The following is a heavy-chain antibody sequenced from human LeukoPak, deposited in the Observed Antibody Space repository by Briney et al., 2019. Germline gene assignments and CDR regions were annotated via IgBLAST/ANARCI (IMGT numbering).Heavy chain of an antibody. CDR3: AKEGLMGKYHYFDY. J-gene: IGHJ4*02. D-gene: IGHD3-16*01. CDR2: ISGSGGT. V-gene: IGHV3-23*01. Sequence: PGGSLRLSCAASGFTFSTYAMSWVRQAPGKGLEWVSAISGSGGTYYADSVKGRFTISKDYSKHTLYLQMNGLRAEDTAVYYCAKEGLMGKYHYFDYWGQGTPVTVSS. CDR1: GFTFSTYA.